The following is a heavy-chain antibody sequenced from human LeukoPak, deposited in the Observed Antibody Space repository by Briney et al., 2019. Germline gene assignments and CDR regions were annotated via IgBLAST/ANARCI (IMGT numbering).Heavy chain of an antibody. CDR2: MYYSGST. D-gene: IGHD2-15*01. V-gene: IGHV4-59*11. J-gene: IGHJ5*02. CDR1: GDSINSHH. Sequence: SETLSLTCTVSGDSINSHHWNWIRQPPGKGLEWIGYMYYSGSTMYNRSLKSRVAISIDTSKNQFSLKLSSVTAADTAVYYCARDTSGYSFDPWGQGILVPVSS. CDR3: ARDTSGYSFDP.